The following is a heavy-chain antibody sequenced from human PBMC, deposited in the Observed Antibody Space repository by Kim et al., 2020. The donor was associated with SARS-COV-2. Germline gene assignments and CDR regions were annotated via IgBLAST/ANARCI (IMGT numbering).Heavy chain of an antibody. Sequence: GGSLRLSCAASGFTFDDYAMHWVRQAPGKGLEWVSGISWNSGSIGYADSVKGRFTISRDNAKNSLYLQMNSLRAEDTALYYCAKDVGEDSSGPLAYYYYGMDVWGQGTTVTVSS. V-gene: IGHV3-9*01. CDR3: AKDVGEDSSGPLAYYYYGMDV. CDR1: GFTFDDYA. CDR2: ISWNSGSI. D-gene: IGHD3-22*01. J-gene: IGHJ6*02.